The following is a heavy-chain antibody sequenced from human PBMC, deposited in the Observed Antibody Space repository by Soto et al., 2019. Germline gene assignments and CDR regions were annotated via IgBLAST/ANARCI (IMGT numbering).Heavy chain of an antibody. CDR1: GGSISSSSYY. J-gene: IGHJ6*02. Sequence: SETLSLTCTVSGGSISSSSYYWGWIRQPPGKGLEWIGSIYYSGSTYYNPSLKSRVTISVDTSKNQFSLKLSSVTAADTAVYYCASFVDTAMVTDYYGMDVWGQGTTVTVSS. D-gene: IGHD5-18*01. CDR3: ASFVDTAMVTDYYGMDV. CDR2: IYYSGST. V-gene: IGHV4-39*01.